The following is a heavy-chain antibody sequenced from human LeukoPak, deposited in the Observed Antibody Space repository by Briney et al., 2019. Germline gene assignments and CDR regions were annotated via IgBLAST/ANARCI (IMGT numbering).Heavy chain of an antibody. CDR3: ARDWSGYNPIYYLDS. D-gene: IGHD5-24*01. Sequence: ASVKVSCKSSGFIFTDYHLHWLRQAPGQGLEWMGWINPRSGDTTYAQKFLGRVTMTRDTSTNTAYMDLSSLRSDDTAVYYCARDWSGYNPIYYLDSWGQGTLVTVSS. CDR1: GFIFTDYH. CDR2: INPRSGDT. J-gene: IGHJ4*02. V-gene: IGHV1-2*02.